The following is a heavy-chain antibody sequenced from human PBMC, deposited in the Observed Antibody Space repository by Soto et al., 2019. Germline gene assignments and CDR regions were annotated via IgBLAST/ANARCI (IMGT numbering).Heavy chain of an antibody. J-gene: IGHJ4*02. CDR3: ARGLIQLWYPFDY. CDR1: GGSISSYY. V-gene: IGHV4-59*01. D-gene: IGHD5-18*01. CDR2: IYYSGST. Sequence: QVQLQESGPGLVKPSETLSLTCTVSGGSISSYYWSWMRQPPGKGLEWIGYIYYSGSTNYNPSLKTRVTISVDTSKHQFSLKLSSVTAADTAVYYCARGLIQLWYPFDYWGQGTLVTVSS.